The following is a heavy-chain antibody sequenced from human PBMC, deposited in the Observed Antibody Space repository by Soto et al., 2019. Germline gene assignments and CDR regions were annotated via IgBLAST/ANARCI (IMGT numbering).Heavy chain of an antibody. Sequence: PGGSLRLSCAASGFIFSSYWMHWVRQAPGKGLVWVSRVNSDGSSTSYADSVKGRFTISRDNAKNTLYLQMNSLRAEDTAVYYCARDSTAAATYGMDVWGQGTTVTVSS. J-gene: IGHJ6*02. D-gene: IGHD2-2*01. CDR3: ARDSTAAATYGMDV. V-gene: IGHV3-74*01. CDR1: GFIFSSYW. CDR2: VNSDGSST.